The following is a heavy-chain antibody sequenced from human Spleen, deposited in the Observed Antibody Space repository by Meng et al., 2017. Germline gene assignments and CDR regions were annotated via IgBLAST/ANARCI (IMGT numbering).Heavy chain of an antibody. CDR1: GYSLTSYW. J-gene: IGHJ4*02. V-gene: IGHV5-51*01. CDR3: ARRSSRGLEN. Sequence: KVSCKGSGYSLTSYWIGWVRQMPGKGLEWMGIIYPGDSDTRYSPSFQGQVTISADKSISTAYLQWSSLKASDTAIYYCARRSSRGLENWGQGTLVTVSS. CDR2: IYPGDSDT.